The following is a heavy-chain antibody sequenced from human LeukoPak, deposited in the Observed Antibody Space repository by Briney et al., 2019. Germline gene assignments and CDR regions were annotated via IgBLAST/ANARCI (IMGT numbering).Heavy chain of an antibody. Sequence: GGSLRLSCAASGFTFSSYAMSCVCQAPGKGLEWVSAISGSGGSTYYADSVKGRFTISRDNSKNTLYLQMNSLGTEDTAVYYSAKSRYSSSWYYFDYWGQGTLVTVSS. J-gene: IGHJ4*02. D-gene: IGHD6-13*01. V-gene: IGHV3-23*01. CDR1: GFTFSSYA. CDR2: ISGSGGST. CDR3: AKSRYSSSWYYFDY.